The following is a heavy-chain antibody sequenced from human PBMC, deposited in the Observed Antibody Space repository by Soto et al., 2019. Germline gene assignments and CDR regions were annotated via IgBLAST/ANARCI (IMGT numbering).Heavy chain of an antibody. CDR3: ARVRVGGLDY. V-gene: IGHV4-59*01. J-gene: IGHJ4*02. Sequence: NPSETLSLTCTVSGGSISSYYWSWIRQPPGKGLEWIGYIYYSGSTNYNPSLKSRVTISVDTSKNQFSLKLSSVTAADTAVYYCARVRVGGLDYWGQGTLVTVSS. D-gene: IGHD3-10*01. CDR1: GGSISSYY. CDR2: IYYSGST.